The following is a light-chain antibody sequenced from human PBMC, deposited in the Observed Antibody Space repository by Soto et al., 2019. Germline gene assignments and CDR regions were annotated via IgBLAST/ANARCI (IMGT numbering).Light chain of an antibody. CDR2: DAS. CDR3: QQRSNWPPIP. V-gene: IGKV3-11*01. J-gene: IGKJ5*01. CDR1: QSAGNF. Sequence: EIVTTQSPATLSVSPGETASLSCRASQSAGNFLAWYQQKPAHAPRLLNYDASNRATGIPARFSGSGSGTYFTLTISSLEPEDFAVYYCQQRSNWPPIPFGQGTRLEI.